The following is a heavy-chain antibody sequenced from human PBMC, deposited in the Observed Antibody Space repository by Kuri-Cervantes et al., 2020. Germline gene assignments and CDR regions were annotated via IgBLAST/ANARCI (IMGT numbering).Heavy chain of an antibody. CDR2: MNPNSGNT. CDR1: GYTFTGYY. D-gene: IGHD2-2*01. Sequence: ASVKVSCKASGYTFTGYYMHWVRQAPGQGLEWMGWMNPNSGNTGYAQKFQGRVTMTRNTSISTAYMELSSLRSEDTAVYYCARLYPIVVVPAAIYGMDVWGQGSTVAVSS. J-gene: IGHJ6*01. V-gene: IGHV1-8*02. CDR3: ARLYPIVVVPAAIYGMDV.